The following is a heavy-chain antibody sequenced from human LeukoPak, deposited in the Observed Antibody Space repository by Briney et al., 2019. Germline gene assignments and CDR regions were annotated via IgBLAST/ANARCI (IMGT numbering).Heavy chain of an antibody. D-gene: IGHD2-2*01. Sequence: GGSLRLSCAASGFTFSSYSMNWVRQAPGKGLEWVSSISSSSSYIYYADSVKGRFTISRDNAKNSLYLQMNSLRAEDTAVYYCARARSLGYCSSTSCLYYYGVDVWGQGTTVTVSS. CDR1: GFTFSSYS. CDR2: ISSSSSYI. J-gene: IGHJ6*02. CDR3: ARARSLGYCSSTSCLYYYGVDV. V-gene: IGHV3-21*01.